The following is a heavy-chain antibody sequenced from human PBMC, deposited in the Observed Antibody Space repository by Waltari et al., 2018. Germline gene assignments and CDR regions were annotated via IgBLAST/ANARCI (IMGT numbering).Heavy chain of an antibody. CDR1: GYSISSGYY. D-gene: IGHD6-13*01. CDR2: IYHSGST. J-gene: IGHJ6*03. CDR3: ARRAAIAATGPTYYMDV. V-gene: IGHV4-38-2*01. Sequence: QVQLQESGPGLVKPSETLSLTCAVSGYSISSGYYWGWIRQPPGKGLEWIGSIYHSGSTYYNPSRKSRVTIAVDTSKNQFSLKLSSVADADTAVYYCARRAAIAATGPTYYMDVWGKGTTVTVSS.